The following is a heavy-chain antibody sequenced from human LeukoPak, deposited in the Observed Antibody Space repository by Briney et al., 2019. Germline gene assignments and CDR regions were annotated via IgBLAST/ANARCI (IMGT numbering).Heavy chain of an antibody. J-gene: IGHJ6*02. CDR3: ARDREDYGDYYYYYGMDV. V-gene: IGHV3-21*01. CDR2: ISSSSSYI. D-gene: IGHD4-17*01. Sequence: GGSLRLSCTASGFSFGDYAMSWVRQAPGKGLEWVSSISSSSSYIYYADSVKGRFTISRDNAKNSLYLQMNSLRAEDTAVYYCARDREDYGDYYYYYGMDVWGQGTTVTVSS. CDR1: GFSFGDYA.